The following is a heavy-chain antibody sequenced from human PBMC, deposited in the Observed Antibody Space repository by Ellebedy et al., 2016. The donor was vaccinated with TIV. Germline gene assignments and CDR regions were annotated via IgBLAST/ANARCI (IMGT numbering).Heavy chain of an antibody. J-gene: IGHJ2*01. CDR2: IFDTGST. V-gene: IGHV4-39*01. CDR3: ARSLLIFTFDKCYFDL. D-gene: IGHD3/OR15-3a*01. CDR1: GGSISGSSYY. Sequence: SETLSLTCTVSGGSISGSSYYWGWIRQPPGRGLEWLGNIFDTGSTYYNPSLKSRVTISVDTSKNQFSLKLSSVTAADTAVYYCARSLLIFTFDKCYFDLWGRGTLVTVSS.